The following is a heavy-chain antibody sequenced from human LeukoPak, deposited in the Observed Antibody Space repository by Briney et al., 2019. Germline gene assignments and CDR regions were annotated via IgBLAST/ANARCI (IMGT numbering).Heavy chain of an antibody. CDR1: GFTFSGYA. CDR3: ARRDHGDYGEEY. CDR2: ISGSGGST. Sequence: GGSLRLSCAASGFTFSGYAMSWVRQAPGKGLEWVSAISGSGGSTYYADSVKGRFTISRDNSKNTLYLQMNSLRAEDTAVYYCARRDHGDYGEEYWGQGTLVTVSS. D-gene: IGHD4-17*01. J-gene: IGHJ4*02. V-gene: IGHV3-23*01.